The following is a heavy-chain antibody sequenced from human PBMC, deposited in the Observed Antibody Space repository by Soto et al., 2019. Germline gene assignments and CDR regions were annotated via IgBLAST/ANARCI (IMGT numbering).Heavy chain of an antibody. CDR1: GGSISSYY. CDR2: IYTSGST. CDR3: ARDRAPGGIGACFDY. J-gene: IGHJ4*02. Sequence: SETLSLTCTVSGGSISSYYWSWIRQPAGKGLEWIGRIYTSGSTNYNPSLKSRVTMSVDTSKNQFSLKLSSVTAADPAVYYCARDRAPGGIGACFDYWGQVTLVTVSS. D-gene: IGHD1-26*01. V-gene: IGHV4-4*07.